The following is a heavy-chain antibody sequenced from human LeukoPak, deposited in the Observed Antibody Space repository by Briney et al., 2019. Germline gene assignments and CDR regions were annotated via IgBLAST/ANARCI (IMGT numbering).Heavy chain of an antibody. J-gene: IGHJ4*02. CDR3: ARGGRWLQFNY. CDR2: ISYSGST. CDR1: GGSVNSGTYY. Sequence: SETLSLTCTVSGGSVNSGTYYWSWIRQPPGKGLEWIGYISYSGSTNYNPSLKSRVTISVDTSKNQFSLKLSSVTAADTAVYYCARGGRWLQFNYWGQGTLDTVSS. V-gene: IGHV4-61*01. D-gene: IGHD5-24*01.